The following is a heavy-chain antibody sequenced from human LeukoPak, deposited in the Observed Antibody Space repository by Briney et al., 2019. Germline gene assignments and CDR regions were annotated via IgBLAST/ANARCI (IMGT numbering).Heavy chain of an antibody. D-gene: IGHD3-10*01. CDR1: GFTFSSYG. V-gene: IGHV3-33*01. CDR2: IYYDGSKQ. CDR3: ARDWFYGSTSEYNPNWFDP. J-gene: IGHJ5*02. Sequence: PGGSLRLSCAASGFTFSSYGMHWVRQAPGKGLEWVAVIYYDGSKQYYADSVKGRFTISRDDSNNTVQLQMNSVRVEDTAVYYFARDWFYGSTSEYNPNWFDPWGQGTPVTVSS.